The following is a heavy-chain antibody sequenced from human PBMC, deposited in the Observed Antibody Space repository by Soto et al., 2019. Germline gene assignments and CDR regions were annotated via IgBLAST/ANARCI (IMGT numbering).Heavy chain of an antibody. CDR3: ARDPGTTVTTPYYFDY. D-gene: IGHD4-4*01. V-gene: IGHV3-33*01. CDR2: IWYDGSNK. Sequence: GGSLRLSCAASGFPFSSYGMHWVRQAPGKGLEWVAVIWYDGSNKYYADSVKGRFTISRDNSKNTLYLQMNSLRAEDTAVYYCARDPGTTVTTPYYFDYWGQGTLVTV. CDR1: GFPFSSYG. J-gene: IGHJ4*02.